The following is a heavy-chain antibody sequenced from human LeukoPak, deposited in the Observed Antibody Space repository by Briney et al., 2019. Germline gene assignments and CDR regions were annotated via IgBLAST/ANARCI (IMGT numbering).Heavy chain of an antibody. D-gene: IGHD3-22*01. V-gene: IGHV3-53*01. J-gene: IGHJ4*02. Sequence: GGSLRLSCAASGFTVSSNYMSWVRQAPGKGLEWVSVIYSGGSTYYADFVKGRFTISRDNSKNTLYLQMNSLRAEDTAVYYCARVRSGWYYFDYWGQGTLVTVSS. CDR1: GFTVSSNY. CDR2: IYSGGST. CDR3: ARVRSGWYYFDY.